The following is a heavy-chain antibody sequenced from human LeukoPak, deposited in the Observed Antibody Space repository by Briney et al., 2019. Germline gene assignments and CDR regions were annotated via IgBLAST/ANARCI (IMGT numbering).Heavy chain of an antibody. CDR1: AYTFTGYY. D-gene: IGHD3-3*01. J-gene: IGHJ6*03. CDR2: INPKSGGT. Sequence: ASVKVSCKASAYTFTGYYMHWVRQAPGQGLEWMGWINPKSGGTNYAQKFQGRVTMTRDTSISTAYMELSSLRSEDTAVYYCARGPTYYDFWSGLLSPGYYYYMDVWGKGTTVTVSS. V-gene: IGHV1-2*02. CDR3: ARGPTYYDFWSGLLSPGYYYYMDV.